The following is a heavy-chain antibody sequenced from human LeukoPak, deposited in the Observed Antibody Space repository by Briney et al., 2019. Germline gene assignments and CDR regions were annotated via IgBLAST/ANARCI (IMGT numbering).Heavy chain of an antibody. CDR1: GFTFSDYE. J-gene: IGHJ4*02. CDR3: ARDRRDSSGYTLRDY. Sequence: GGSLRLSCAASGFTFSDYEMNWVRQAPGKGLEWVSYISSSASIIYYSDSVKGRFTISRDNAKNSLYLQMNSLRDEDTAVYYCARDRRDSSGYTLRDYWGQGTLVTVSS. D-gene: IGHD3-22*01. V-gene: IGHV3-48*03. CDR2: ISSSASII.